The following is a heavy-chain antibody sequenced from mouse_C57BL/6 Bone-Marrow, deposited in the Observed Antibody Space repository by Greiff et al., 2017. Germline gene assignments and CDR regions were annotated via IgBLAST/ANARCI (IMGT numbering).Heavy chain of an antibody. CDR3: ASDGY. Sequence: DVKLVESGGDLVKPGGSLKLSCAASGFTFSSYGMSWVRQTPDKRLEWVATISSGGSYTYYPDSVKGRFTISRDNAKNTLYLQMSSLKSEDTAMYYCASDGYWGQGTLVTVSA. CDR2: ISSGGSYT. D-gene: IGHD1-2*01. V-gene: IGHV5-6*02. J-gene: IGHJ3*01. CDR1: GFTFSSYG.